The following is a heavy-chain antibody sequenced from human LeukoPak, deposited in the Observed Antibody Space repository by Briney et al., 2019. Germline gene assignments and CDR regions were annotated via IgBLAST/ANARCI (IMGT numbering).Heavy chain of an antibody. Sequence: GGSLRLSCAASGFTFSSYGMSWVRQAPGKGLEWVSVISGSGGSTYYAASVKGRFTISRDNAKNSLYLHMNSLRAEDTALYYCAREPYYDSSGYSPDYWGQGTLVTVSS. V-gene: IGHV3-23*01. D-gene: IGHD3-22*01. CDR1: GFTFSSYG. CDR3: AREPYYDSSGYSPDY. J-gene: IGHJ4*02. CDR2: ISGSGGST.